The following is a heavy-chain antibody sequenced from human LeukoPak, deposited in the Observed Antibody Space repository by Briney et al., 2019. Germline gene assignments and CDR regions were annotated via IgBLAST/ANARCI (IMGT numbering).Heavy chain of an antibody. J-gene: IGHJ4*02. CDR3: TKKAYYGSGSAFDY. V-gene: IGHV3-23*01. CDR2: ISGGGAST. CDR1: RFTFSTYG. D-gene: IGHD3-10*01. Sequence: GGSLRLSCAASRFTFSTYGMHWVRQAPGKGLEWVSSISGGGASTYYADSVKGRFTISRDNSKNTLYLQMNSLRAEDTAVYYCTKKAYYGSGSAFDYWGQGTLVTVSS.